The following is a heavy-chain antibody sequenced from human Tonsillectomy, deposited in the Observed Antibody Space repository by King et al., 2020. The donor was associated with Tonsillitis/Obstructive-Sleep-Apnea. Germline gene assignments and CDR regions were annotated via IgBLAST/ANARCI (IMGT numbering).Heavy chain of an antibody. CDR2: ISPNTGGT. J-gene: IGHJ4*02. CDR1: GYTFTDYY. V-gene: IGHV1-2*06. Sequence: VQLVQSGAEVKKPGASVKVSCKASGYTFTDYYIHWVRQAPGQGLVWMGRISPNTGGTNFAQKYQGRVTMTRDTSISTAYMELSSLRSDDTAVYYCAREGYSNYVYDFWGQGTLVTVSS. CDR3: AREGYSNYVYDF. D-gene: IGHD4-11*01.